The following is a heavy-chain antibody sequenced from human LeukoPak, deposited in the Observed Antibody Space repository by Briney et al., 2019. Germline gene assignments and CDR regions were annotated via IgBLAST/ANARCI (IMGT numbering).Heavy chain of an antibody. CDR3: ARTSSSWYGNYYYYMDV. CDR2: IYTSGST. Sequence: SETLSLTCTVSGGSISSYYWSWIRQPAGKGLEWIGRIYTSGSTNYNPSLKSRVTMSVDTSKNQFSLKLSSVTAADTAVYYCARTSSSWYGNYYYYMDVWGKGTTVTISS. CDR1: GGSISSYY. V-gene: IGHV4-4*07. J-gene: IGHJ6*03. D-gene: IGHD6-13*01.